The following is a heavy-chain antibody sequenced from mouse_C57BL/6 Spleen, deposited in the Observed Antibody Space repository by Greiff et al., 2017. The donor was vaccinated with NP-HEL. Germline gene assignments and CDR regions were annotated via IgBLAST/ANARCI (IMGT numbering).Heavy chain of an antibody. CDR3: TRYGGYYSYAMDY. CDR2: IDPETGGT. V-gene: IGHV1-15*01. Sequence: VQLVESGAELVRPGASVTLSCKASGYTFTDYEMHWVKQTPVHGLEWIGAIDPETGGTAYNQKFKGKAILTADKSSSTAYMELRSLTSEDSAVYYCTRYGGYYSYAMDYWGQGTSVTVSS. D-gene: IGHD2-3*01. J-gene: IGHJ4*01. CDR1: GYTFTDYE.